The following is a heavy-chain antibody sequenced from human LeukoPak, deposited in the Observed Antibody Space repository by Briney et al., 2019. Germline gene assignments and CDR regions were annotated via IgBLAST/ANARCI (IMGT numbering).Heavy chain of an antibody. J-gene: IGHJ6*03. Sequence: GASVKVSCKASGYTFTGYYVHWVRQAPGQGLKWMGWINPNSGSTGYAQKFQGRVTITRNTSISTAYMELSSLRSEDTAVYYCARGVGSSSRYSLYYYYYYMDVWGKGTTVTVSS. CDR3: ARGVGSSSRYSLYYYYYYMDV. D-gene: IGHD6-6*01. CDR2: INPNSGST. CDR1: GYTFTGYY. V-gene: IGHV1-8*03.